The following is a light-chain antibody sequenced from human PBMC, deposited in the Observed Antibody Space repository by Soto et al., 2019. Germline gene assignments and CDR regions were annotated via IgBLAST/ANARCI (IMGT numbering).Light chain of an antibody. J-gene: IGLJ3*02. CDR2: QVS. V-gene: IGLV2-18*01. Sequence: QAVVTQPPSVSGSPGQSVTISCTGTSIDVGNFDLVSWYQQPPGTAPKLLIYQVSNRPSGVPDRFSGSQSGNTASLTISGLQAEDEADYYCSLKTSSVTGVFGGGTKLTVL. CDR3: SLKTSSVTGV. CDR1: SIDVGNFDL.